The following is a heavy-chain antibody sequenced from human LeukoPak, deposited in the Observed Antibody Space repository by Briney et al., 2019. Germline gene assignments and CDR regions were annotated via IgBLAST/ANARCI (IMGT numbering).Heavy chain of an antibody. CDR2: IYYSGST. CDR1: GGSISSSSYY. V-gene: IGHV4-39*07. Sequence: SETLSLTCTVSGGSISSSSYYWGWIRQPPGKGLEWIGSIYYSGSTYYNPSLKSRVTISVDTSKNQFSLKLSSVTAADTAVYYCASEITMVRGVIIGWFDPWGQGTLVTVSS. J-gene: IGHJ5*02. CDR3: ASEITMVRGVIIGWFDP. D-gene: IGHD3-10*01.